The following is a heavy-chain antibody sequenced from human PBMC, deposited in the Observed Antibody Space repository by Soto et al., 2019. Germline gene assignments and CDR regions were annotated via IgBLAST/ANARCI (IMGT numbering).Heavy chain of an antibody. CDR3: PTAGNYCFDN. CDR1: AFSFSTSW. J-gene: IGHJ4*02. V-gene: IGHV3-74*01. CDR2: INPDGRTI. Sequence: GGSLRLSCAASAFSFSTSWMHWVRQAPGEGRVWVSRINPDGRTINYADSVKGRFTISRDNAKNTLYLQMNILRVEDTAVYFGPTAGNYCFDNWGLGTLVTVSS. D-gene: IGHD1-1*01.